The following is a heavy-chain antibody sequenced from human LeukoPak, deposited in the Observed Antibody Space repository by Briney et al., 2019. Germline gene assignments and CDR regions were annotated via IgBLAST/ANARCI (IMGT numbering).Heavy chain of an antibody. V-gene: IGHV4-34*01. CDR2: INHSGST. Sequence: SETLSLTCAVYSGSFSGYYWSWIRQPPGKGLEWIGEINHSGSTNYNPSLKSRVTISVDTSKNQFSLKLSSVTAADTAVYYCARASSWAPKVFQHWGQGTLVTVSS. CDR3: ARASSWAPKVFQH. D-gene: IGHD6-13*01. CDR1: SGSFSGYY. J-gene: IGHJ1*01.